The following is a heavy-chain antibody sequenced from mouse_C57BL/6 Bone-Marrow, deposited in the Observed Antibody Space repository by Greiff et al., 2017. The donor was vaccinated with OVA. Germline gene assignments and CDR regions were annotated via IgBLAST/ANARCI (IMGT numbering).Heavy chain of an antibody. J-gene: IGHJ1*03. V-gene: IGHV5-4*01. Sequence: EVHLVESGGGLVKPGGSLKLSCAASGFTFSSYAMSWVRQTPEKRLEWVATISDGGSYTYYPDNVKGRFTISRDNAKNNLYLQMSHLKSEDTAMYYCARDRVYYGSSYWYFDVWGTGTTVTVSS. CDR2: ISDGGSYT. CDR3: ARDRVYYGSSYWYFDV. D-gene: IGHD1-1*01. CDR1: GFTFSSYA.